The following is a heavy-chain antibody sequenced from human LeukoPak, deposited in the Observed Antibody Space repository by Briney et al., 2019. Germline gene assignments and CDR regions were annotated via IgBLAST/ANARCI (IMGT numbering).Heavy chain of an antibody. D-gene: IGHD2-15*01. J-gene: IGHJ4*02. V-gene: IGHV3-23*01. Sequence: GGSLRLTCAASGFTFSSYAMSWVRQAPGKGLEWVSAISGSGGSTYYADSVKGRFTISRDNSKNTLYLQMNSLRAEDTAVYYCAKAEGYCSGGSCYPFFDYWGQGTLVTVSS. CDR3: AKAEGYCSGGSCYPFFDY. CDR1: GFTFSSYA. CDR2: ISGSGGST.